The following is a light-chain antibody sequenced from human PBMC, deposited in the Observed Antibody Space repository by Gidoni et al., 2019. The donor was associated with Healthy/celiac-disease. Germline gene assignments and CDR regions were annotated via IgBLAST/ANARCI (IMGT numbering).Light chain of an antibody. CDR3: QQYYSTPYT. CDR2: WAS. V-gene: IGKV4-1*01. CDR1: QSVLYSSNNKNY. Sequence: IVMTQSPASLAVSLGERATINCKSSQSVLYSSNNKNYLAWYQQKPGQPPKLLIYWASTGESGVPDRFSGSGSGTDFTLTISSLQAEDVAVYYCQQYYSTPYTFXXXTKLEIK. J-gene: IGKJ2*01.